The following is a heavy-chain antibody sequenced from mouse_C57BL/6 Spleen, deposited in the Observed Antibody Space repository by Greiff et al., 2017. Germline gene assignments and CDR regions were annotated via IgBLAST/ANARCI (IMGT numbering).Heavy chain of an antibody. CDR2: INPNNGGT. CDR3: ASGGYYGSSYGMDD. D-gene: IGHD1-1*01. CDR1: GYTFTDYY. V-gene: IGHV1-26*01. J-gene: IGHJ4*01. Sequence: VQLQQSGPELVKPGASVKISCKASGYTFTDYYMNWVKQSPGKSLEWIGDINPNNGGTSYNQKFKGKATLTVDKSSSTAYMELRSLTSEDSAVYYCASGGYYGSSYGMDDWGQGTAVTVAS.